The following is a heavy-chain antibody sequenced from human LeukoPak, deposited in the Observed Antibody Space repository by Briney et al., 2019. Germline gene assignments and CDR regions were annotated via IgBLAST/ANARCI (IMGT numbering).Heavy chain of an antibody. CDR2: ISGDGITI. CDR1: GFTFDGYA. J-gene: IGHJ4*02. D-gene: IGHD6-25*01. Sequence: GGSLRLSCAASGFTFDGYAMHWVRQGPGKGLEWVSLISGDGITIYYADSVKGRFTVSRDNRKNSLYVQMNSLRTEDTALYYCVRDDGKRRLLDHWGQGTLVTVSS. CDR3: VRDDGKRRLLDH. V-gene: IGHV3-43*02.